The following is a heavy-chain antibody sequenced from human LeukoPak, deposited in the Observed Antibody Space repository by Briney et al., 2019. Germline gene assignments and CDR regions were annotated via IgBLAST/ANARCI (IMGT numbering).Heavy chain of an antibody. J-gene: IGHJ6*03. CDR3: ARDGSRYMDV. D-gene: IGHD5-12*01. V-gene: IGHV1-46*01. CDR1: GYTFTSYY. CDR2: INPSGGST. Sequence: GASVNVSCKASGYTFTSYYMHWVRQAPGQGLEWMGIINPSGGSTSYAQKFQGRVTMTRDMSTSTVYMELSSLRSEDTAVYYCARDGSRYMDVWGKGTTVTVSS.